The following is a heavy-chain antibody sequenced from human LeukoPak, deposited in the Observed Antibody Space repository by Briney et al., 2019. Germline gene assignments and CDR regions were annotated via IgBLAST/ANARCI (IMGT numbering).Heavy chain of an antibody. CDR3: ARSNVLRFLEWSPGAFDI. V-gene: IGHV5-51*01. Sequence: GESLKISCKGSGYSFTSYWIGWVRQMPGKGLEWMGIIYPGDSDTRYSPSFQGQVTISADKSISTAYLQWSSLKASDTAMYYCARSNVLRFLEWSPGAFDIWGQGTMVTVSS. J-gene: IGHJ3*02. D-gene: IGHD3-3*01. CDR2: IYPGDSDT. CDR1: GYSFTSYW.